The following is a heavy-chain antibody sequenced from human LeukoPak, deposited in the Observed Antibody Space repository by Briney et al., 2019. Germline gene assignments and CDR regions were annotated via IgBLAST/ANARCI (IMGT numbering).Heavy chain of an antibody. D-gene: IGHD5-18*01. CDR2: INHSGSA. J-gene: IGHJ4*02. CDR3: ARRGYTYGSDY. CDR1: GGSFSGYY. Sequence: PSETLSLTCAVYGGSFSGYYWSWIRQPPGKGLEWIGEINHSGSANYNPSLKSRVTISVDTSNNQFSLKLSSVTAADTAVYYCARRGYTYGSDYWGQGTLVTVSS. V-gene: IGHV4-34*01.